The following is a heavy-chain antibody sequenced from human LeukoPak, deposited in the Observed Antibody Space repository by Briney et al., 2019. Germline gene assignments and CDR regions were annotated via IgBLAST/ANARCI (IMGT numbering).Heavy chain of an antibody. CDR1: GFTFDDYP. Sequence: PGRSLRLSCAASGFTFDDYPMHWVRQAPGKGLEWVSGISWNSGSVGCADSVKGRFTISRDNAKNSLYLQMNSLRAEDTALYYCAKATPYSGYAGYYFDYWGQGTLVTVSS. CDR2: ISWNSGSV. CDR3: AKATPYSGYAGYYFDY. V-gene: IGHV3-9*01. D-gene: IGHD5-12*01. J-gene: IGHJ4*02.